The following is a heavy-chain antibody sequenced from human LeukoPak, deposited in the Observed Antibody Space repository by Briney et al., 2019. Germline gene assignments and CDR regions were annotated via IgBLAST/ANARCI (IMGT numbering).Heavy chain of an antibody. CDR1: GFTFSSYG. CDR3: TSPGYNISWPQSY. CDR2: ISYDGSKK. Sequence: PGGSLRLSCAASGFTFSSYGIHWVRQAPGKGLEWVASISYDGSKKYYEDSVKGRFTISRDNSKNTLYLQINSLRAEDTAIYYCTSPGYNISWPQSYWGQGTLVTVSS. V-gene: IGHV3-30*03. D-gene: IGHD5-12*01. J-gene: IGHJ4*02.